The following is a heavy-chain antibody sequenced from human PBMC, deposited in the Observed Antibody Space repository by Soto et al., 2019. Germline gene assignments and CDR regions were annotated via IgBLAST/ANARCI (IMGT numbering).Heavy chain of an antibody. CDR1: GGSISSSSYY. Sequence: SETLSLTCTVSGGSISSSSYYWGWIRQPPGKGLEWIGSIYYSGSTYYNPSLKSRVAISVDTSKNQFSLKLSSVTAADTAVYYCARRRTTIVGVVPTNYFDYWGKGTLVTVAS. D-gene: IGHD3-3*01. CDR2: IYYSGST. V-gene: IGHV4-39*01. CDR3: ARRRTTIVGVVPTNYFDY. J-gene: IGHJ4*02.